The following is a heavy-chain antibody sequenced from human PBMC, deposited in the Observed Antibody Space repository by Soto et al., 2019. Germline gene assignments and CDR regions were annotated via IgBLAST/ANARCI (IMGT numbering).Heavy chain of an antibody. CDR2: IYQSGST. Sequence: QVQLQESGPGLVKSSGTLSLPCAVYGGSISSTNLWSWVRQPPGKGLEWLGEIYQSGSTHYNPSLNSRVTISVDKSKNQFSLKLSSVTAADTAVYYCARLAYQYESSDERQFFAIWCQGKMVTVSA. CDR1: GGSISSTNL. D-gene: IGHD3-22*01. V-gene: IGHV4-4*02. CDR3: ARLAYQYESSDERQFFAI. J-gene: IGHJ3*02.